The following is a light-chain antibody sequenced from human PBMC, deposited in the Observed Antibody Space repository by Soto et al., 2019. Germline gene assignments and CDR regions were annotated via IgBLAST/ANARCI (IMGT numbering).Light chain of an antibody. CDR2: EVS. J-gene: IGKJ4*01. CDR1: QSLLYSNGHTY. CDR3: MQGTHWPLT. V-gene: IGKV2-30*01. Sequence: EVVLTQSPLSQSVTLGQPASISCKCSQSLLYSNGHTYLTWFHQRPGQPPRRLIYEVSYRDSGVPDRFSDSGSGTDFTLRISRVEVEDVGVYYCMQGTHWPLTFGGGTKVEIK.